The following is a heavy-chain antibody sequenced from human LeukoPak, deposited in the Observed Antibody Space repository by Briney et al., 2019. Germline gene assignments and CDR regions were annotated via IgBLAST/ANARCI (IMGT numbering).Heavy chain of an antibody. CDR3: ARLEGAVAGFFY. V-gene: IGHV3-21*01. J-gene: IGHJ4*02. CDR1: GFTFSSYR. Sequence: GGSLRLSCAASGFTFSSYRMNWVRQAPGKGLEWVSSISSGSTYINYADSVKGRFTISRDNAKNSLYLQMNSLRAEDTAVYYCARLEGAVAGFFYWGQGTLVTVSS. CDR2: ISSGSTYI. D-gene: IGHD6-19*01.